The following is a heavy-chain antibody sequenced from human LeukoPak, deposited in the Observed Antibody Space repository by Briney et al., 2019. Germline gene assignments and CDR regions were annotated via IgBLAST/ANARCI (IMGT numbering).Heavy chain of an antibody. J-gene: IGHJ6*02. V-gene: IGHV3-23*01. CDR2: IGVSGGST. D-gene: IGHD3-16*01. CDR3: AKARSTYDYVWGSYGDGMDV. Sequence: GGSLRLSCAASGFAFSAYAMKWVRQALGKGLEWVSTIGVSGGSTYYADSVKGRFTISRDNSKNTLYLQMNSLRAEDTAVYYCAKARSTYDYVWGSYGDGMDVWGQGTTVTVSS. CDR1: GFAFSAYA.